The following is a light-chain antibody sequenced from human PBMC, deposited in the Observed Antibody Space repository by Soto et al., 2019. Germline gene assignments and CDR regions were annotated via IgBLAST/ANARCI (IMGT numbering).Light chain of an antibody. CDR1: QTISNY. Sequence: DIQMTQSPSSLSASLGGSVTITCRARQTISNYLNWYQQRPGEAPKLLIYAASSLQSGVPSRFSGSGSETDFTLTISSLQPEDFALYYCQQSYSSPYTFGQGTNLEIK. CDR3: QQSYSSPYT. CDR2: AAS. V-gene: IGKV1-39*01. J-gene: IGKJ2*01.